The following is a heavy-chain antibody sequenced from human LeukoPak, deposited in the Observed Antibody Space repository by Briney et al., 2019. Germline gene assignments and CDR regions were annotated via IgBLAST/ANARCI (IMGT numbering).Heavy chain of an antibody. J-gene: IGHJ4*02. V-gene: IGHV4-59*12. CDR3: ARGSSSWYYFDY. D-gene: IGHD6-13*01. Sequence: SETLSLICTVSGGSITSYYWSWIRQPPGKGLEWIGYIYYSGTTNYNPSLKSRVTMSVDTSKNQFSLKLSSVTAADTAVYYCARGSSSWYYFDYWGQGALVTVSS. CDR1: GGSITSYY. CDR2: IYYSGTT.